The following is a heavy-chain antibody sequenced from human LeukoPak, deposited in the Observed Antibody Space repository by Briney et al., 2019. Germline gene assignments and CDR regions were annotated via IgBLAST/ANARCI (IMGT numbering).Heavy chain of an antibody. CDR3: TTGGYDSTTPIDY. CDR1: GFTFSNAW. D-gene: IGHD2-2*01. CDR2: IKSKTDGGTT. J-gene: IGHJ4*02. Sequence: GGSLRLSCAASGFTFSNAWMSWVRQAPGKGLEWVGRIKSKTDGGTTDYAAPVKGRFTISRDDSKNTLYLQMNSLKTEDTAVYYCTTGGYDSTTPIDYWGQGTLVTVSS. V-gene: IGHV3-15*01.